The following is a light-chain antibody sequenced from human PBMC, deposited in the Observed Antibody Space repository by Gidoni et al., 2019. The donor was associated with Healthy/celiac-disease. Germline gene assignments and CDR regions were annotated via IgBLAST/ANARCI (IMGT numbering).Light chain of an antibody. Sequence: EIVLTQSPATLSLSPGERATLSCRASQSVSSYLAWYQQKPGQAPRLLIYDASNSATGIPARFSGSGSVTDFTLTISSLEPEDFAVYYCQQRRTFGPGTKVDIK. J-gene: IGKJ3*01. CDR1: QSVSSY. CDR2: DAS. CDR3: QQRRT. V-gene: IGKV3-11*01.